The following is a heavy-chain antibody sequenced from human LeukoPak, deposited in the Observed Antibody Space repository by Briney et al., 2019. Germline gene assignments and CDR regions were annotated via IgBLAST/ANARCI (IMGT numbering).Heavy chain of an antibody. J-gene: IGHJ1*01. CDR1: GGSIRTGSYY. D-gene: IGHD6-6*01. Sequence: SQTLSPTCTVSGGSIRTGSYYWSWIRQPAGKELQWIGRIFTSGSTNYNPSLKSRVTISVDTSKNQFSLKLSSVTAADTAVYYCARDSSSPRVKYFQHWGQGTLVTVSS. CDR3: ARDSSSPRVKYFQH. CDR2: IFTSGST. V-gene: IGHV4-61*02.